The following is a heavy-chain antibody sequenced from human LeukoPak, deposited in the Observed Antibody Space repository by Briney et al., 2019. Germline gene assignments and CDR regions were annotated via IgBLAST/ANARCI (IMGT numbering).Heavy chain of an antibody. J-gene: IGHJ4*02. Sequence: SVKVSCKASGGTFSSYAISWVRQAPGQGLEWMGGIIPIFGTANYAQKFQGRVTITADESTSTAYMELSSLRSEDTDVYYCARSPHILTGENFDFWGQGTLVTVSS. V-gene: IGHV1-69*13. CDR2: IIPIFGTA. CDR3: ARSPHILTGENFDF. D-gene: IGHD3-9*01. CDR1: GGTFSSYA.